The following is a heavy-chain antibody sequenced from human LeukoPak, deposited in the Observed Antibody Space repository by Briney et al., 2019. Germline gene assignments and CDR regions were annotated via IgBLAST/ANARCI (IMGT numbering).Heavy chain of an antibody. D-gene: IGHD2-15*01. CDR2: ISSTSSTI. Sequence: GGSLRLSCAASGFTFSSYSMNWVRQAPGKGLEWVSYISSTSSTIYYADSVKGRFTISRDTANNSLYLQMNSLRAEDTAVYYCARGGGYYFDYWGQGTLVTVSS. J-gene: IGHJ4*02. V-gene: IGHV3-48*01. CDR1: GFTFSSYS. CDR3: ARGGGYYFDY.